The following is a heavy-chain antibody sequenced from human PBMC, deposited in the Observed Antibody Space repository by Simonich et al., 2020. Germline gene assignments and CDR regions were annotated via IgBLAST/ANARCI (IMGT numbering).Heavy chain of an antibody. Sequence: QVQLQESGPGLVKPSETLSLTCAVSGYSISSGYYWGWIRQPPGKGLEWIGSIYHSEGPHYNPSLKSRVTISVDTSKNQFSLKLSSVTAADTAVYYCARVGYSNYYYYGMDVWGQGTTVTVSS. J-gene: IGHJ6*02. CDR3: ARVGYSNYYYYGMDV. CDR1: GYSISSGYY. CDR2: IYHSEGP. V-gene: IGHV4-38-2*01. D-gene: IGHD6-13*01.